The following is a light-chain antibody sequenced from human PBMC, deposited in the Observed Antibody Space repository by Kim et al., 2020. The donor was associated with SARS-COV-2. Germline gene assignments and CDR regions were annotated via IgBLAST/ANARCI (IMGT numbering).Light chain of an antibody. V-gene: IGLV10-54*01. CDR1: SNNVGNQG. CDR2: RNN. Sequence: QAGLTQPPSVSKGLRQTATLTCTGNSNNVGNQGAAWLQQHQGHPPKLLSYRNNNRPSGISERLSASRSGNTASLTITGLQPEDEADYYCSAWDSSLSACVFGGGTQLTDL. J-gene: IGLJ3*02. CDR3: SAWDSSLSACV.